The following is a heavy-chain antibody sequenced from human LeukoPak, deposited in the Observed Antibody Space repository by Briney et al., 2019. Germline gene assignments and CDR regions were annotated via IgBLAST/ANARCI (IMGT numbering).Heavy chain of an antibody. CDR3: ATSLSGMNDY. J-gene: IGHJ4*02. CDR1: GYTFTSYG. D-gene: IGHD1-26*01. V-gene: IGHV1-18*01. Sequence: GASVKVSCKASGYTFTSYGISWVRQAPGQGLEWMGWISAYNGNTNYAQKFQGRVTMTEDTSTDTAYMELSSLRSEDTAVYYCATSLSGMNDYWGQGTLVTVSS. CDR2: ISAYNGNT.